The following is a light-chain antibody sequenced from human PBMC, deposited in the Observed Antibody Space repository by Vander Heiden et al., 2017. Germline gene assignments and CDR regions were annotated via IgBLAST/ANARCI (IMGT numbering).Light chain of an antibody. J-gene: IGKJ1*01. CDR1: QSVLYSSNNKNY. CDR2: WAS. Sequence: IVMTQSTDSLAVSLGERATINCKSSQSVLYSSNNKNYLAWYQQKPGQPPKLLIYWASTRESGVPDRFSGSGSGTDFTLTISSLQAEDVAVYYCQQYYSTPRTFGQGTKVEIK. V-gene: IGKV4-1*01. CDR3: QQYYSTPRT.